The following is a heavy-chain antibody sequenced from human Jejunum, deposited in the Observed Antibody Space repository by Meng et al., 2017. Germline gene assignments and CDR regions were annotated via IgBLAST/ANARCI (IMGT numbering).Heavy chain of an antibody. Sequence: GGSLRLSCAASGITFSNVWMSWVRQAPGKGLEWVGRIKSKTDGGTTEYAATVKGRFTISRDDSTNTLHLQMNSLKTEDTAIYYCTTYSSGWYVQYWGQGTLVTVSS. J-gene: IGHJ4*02. CDR1: GITFSNVW. V-gene: IGHV3-15*01. D-gene: IGHD6-19*01. CDR2: IKSKTDGGTT. CDR3: TTYSSGWYVQY.